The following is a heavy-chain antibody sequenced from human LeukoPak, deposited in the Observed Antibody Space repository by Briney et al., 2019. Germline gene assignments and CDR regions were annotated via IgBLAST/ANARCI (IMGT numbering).Heavy chain of an antibody. CDR3: AKAHGYTVYDPGDY. CDR2: LSYDGSNK. D-gene: IGHD5/OR15-5a*01. V-gene: IGHV3-30-3*01. CDR1: GFTFSSYS. J-gene: IGHJ4*02. Sequence: GGSLRLSCAASGFTFSSYSMNWVRQAPGKGLEWVAVLSYDGSNKYYADSVKGRFTISRDNSKNTLYLQMNSLRAEDTAVYYCAKAHGYTVYDPGDYWGQGTLVTVSS.